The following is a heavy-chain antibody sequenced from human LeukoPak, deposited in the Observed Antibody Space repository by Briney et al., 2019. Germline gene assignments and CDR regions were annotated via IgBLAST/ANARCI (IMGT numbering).Heavy chain of an antibody. D-gene: IGHD6-13*01. V-gene: IGHV4-31*03. CDR1: GGSISSGGYY. Sequence: SETLSLTCTVSGGSISSGGYYCGWIRQHPGKGLEWLGYIYYSESTYYNPSLKSRVTISVDTSKNQFSLKLNSVTDADTAVYYCARGRIAAAGTVDYWGQGTLVTVSS. J-gene: IGHJ4*02. CDR3: ARGRIAAAGTVDY. CDR2: IYYSEST.